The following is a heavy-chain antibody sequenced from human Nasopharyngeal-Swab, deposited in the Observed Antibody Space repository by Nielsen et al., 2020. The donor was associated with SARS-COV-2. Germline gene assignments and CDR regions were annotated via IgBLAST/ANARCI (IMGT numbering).Heavy chain of an antibody. CDR1: GFTLDDSG. CDR3: AKDACSTNCNFEF. J-gene: IGHJ4*02. V-gene: IGHV3-9*01. D-gene: IGHD1-1*01. CDR2: ISWNSGNI. Sequence: SCAASGFTLDDSGRERDRKETGKGLEWVSRISWNSGNIIYADSVRGRFTISRDNTKKILLLEMNSLRPEDTAFYYCAKDACSTNCNFEFWGQGTLVTVSS.